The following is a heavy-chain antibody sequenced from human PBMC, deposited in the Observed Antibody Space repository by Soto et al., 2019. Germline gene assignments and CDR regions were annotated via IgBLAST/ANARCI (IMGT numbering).Heavy chain of an antibody. D-gene: IGHD3-10*01. CDR1: GFTFSSYS. V-gene: IGHV3-21*01. CDR2: ISSSSSYI. J-gene: IGHJ6*02. Sequence: VGSLSLSCAASGFTFSSYSMNWVRQAPGKGLEWVSSISSSSSYIYYADSVKGRFTISRDNAKNSLYLQMNSLRAEDTAVYYCASDSDIRAFYYGMDVWGQGTTVTVS. CDR3: ASDSDIRAFYYGMDV.